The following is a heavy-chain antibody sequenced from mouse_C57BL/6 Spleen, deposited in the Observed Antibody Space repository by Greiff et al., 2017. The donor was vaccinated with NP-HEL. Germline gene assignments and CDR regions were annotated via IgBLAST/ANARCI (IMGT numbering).Heavy chain of an antibody. Sequence: QVQLKQPGAELVKPGASVKLSCKASGYTFTSYWMQWVKQRPGQGLEWIGEIDPSDSYTNYNQKFKGKATLTVDTSSSTAYMQLSSLTSEDSAVYYCARGAAWNYWGQGTTLTVSS. CDR3: ARGAAWNY. V-gene: IGHV1-50*01. D-gene: IGHD3-3*01. CDR1: GYTFTSYW. J-gene: IGHJ2*01. CDR2: IDPSDSYT.